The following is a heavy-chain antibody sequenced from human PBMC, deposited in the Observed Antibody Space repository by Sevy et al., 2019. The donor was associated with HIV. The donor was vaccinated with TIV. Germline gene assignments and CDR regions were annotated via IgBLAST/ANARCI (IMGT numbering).Heavy chain of an antibody. D-gene: IGHD5-18*01. J-gene: IGHJ4*02. Sequence: GGSLRLSCAASGYTFSSYWMSWVRQAPGKGLEWVATMKEDGSERNYVDSVKGRFTISRDNAKNSLYLQMNSLRAEDTAVYYCVREGVGGYSYSLDCWGQGTLVTVSS. CDR3: VREGVGGYSYSLDC. CDR2: MKEDGSER. V-gene: IGHV3-7*01. CDR1: GYTFSSYW.